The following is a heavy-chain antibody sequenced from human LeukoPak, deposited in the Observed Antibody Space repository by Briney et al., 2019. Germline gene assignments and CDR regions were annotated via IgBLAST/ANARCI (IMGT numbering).Heavy chain of an antibody. CDR1: GFTFDDYG. Sequence: GGSLRLSCAASGFTFDDYGMSWVRQAPGKGLEWASGINWDGGRTGYADSVKGRFTISRDNAKNSLYLQMNSLRAEDTAVCYCARDRAWYYMDVWGKGTTVTVSS. J-gene: IGHJ6*03. CDR2: INWDGGRT. V-gene: IGHV3-20*04. CDR3: ARDRAWYYMDV. D-gene: IGHD3-10*01.